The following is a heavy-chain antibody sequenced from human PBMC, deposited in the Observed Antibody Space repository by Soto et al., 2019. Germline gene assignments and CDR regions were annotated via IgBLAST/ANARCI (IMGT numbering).Heavy chain of an antibody. CDR2: INQDGSVK. J-gene: IGHJ4*02. CDR1: GFTFRTYW. Sequence: DVQLVESGGGLVQPGGSLRLSCAASGFTFRTYWMNWVRQAPGKGLEWVAKINQDGSVKYYVDSVRGRFTISRDNAKNALYLQMNSLRAEGTAVYYFAKRHRYGSGSSYFDYWGQGTLVTVSS. CDR3: AKRHRYGSGSSYFDY. V-gene: IGHV3-7*03. D-gene: IGHD3-10*01.